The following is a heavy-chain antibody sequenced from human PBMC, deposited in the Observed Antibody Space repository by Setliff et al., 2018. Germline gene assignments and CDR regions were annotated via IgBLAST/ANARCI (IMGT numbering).Heavy chain of an antibody. CDR2: MYHNGDT. CDR3: ARGTYANSWARFDF. D-gene: IGHD2-15*01. Sequence: NPSETLSLTCAVSDDSTRNNNYFWAWIRQPPGKGLEWIGFMYHNGDTHYSPSLKSRVSLSVDTSKRQVSLKLNTATAADTAVYYCARGTYANSWARFDFWGRGTLVTVS. V-gene: IGHV4-30-4*08. J-gene: IGHJ4*02. CDR1: DDSTRNNNYF.